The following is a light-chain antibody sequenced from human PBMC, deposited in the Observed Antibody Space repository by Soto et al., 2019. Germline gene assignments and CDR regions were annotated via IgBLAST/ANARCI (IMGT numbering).Light chain of an antibody. V-gene: IGLV2-14*01. CDR1: SSDVGGYNF. CDR2: EVS. CDR3: TSYTSSSILV. J-gene: IGLJ2*01. Sequence: QSALTQPASVSGSPGQSITISCTGTSSDVGGYNFVSWYQNHPGKAPKLMIYEVSNRPSGVSNRFSGSKSGNTASLTISGLQAEDEADYYCTSYTSSSILVFGGGTKVTVL.